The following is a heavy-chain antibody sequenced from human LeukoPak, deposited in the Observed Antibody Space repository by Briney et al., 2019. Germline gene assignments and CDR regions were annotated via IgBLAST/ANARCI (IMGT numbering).Heavy chain of an antibody. V-gene: IGHV4-34*01. CDR1: GGSSNGYY. J-gene: IGHJ6*03. CDR2: INHIGTT. CDR3: ARLVVTAPQYHYYMDV. Sequence: SETLSLTCNVSGGSSNGYYWTWIRQPPGKGLEWIAEINHIGTTNHNPSLKSRVSVSTDTSKNQFFLKLTSVTAADTALYYCARLVVTAPQYHYYMDVWGEGTTVIVSS. D-gene: IGHD2-21*02.